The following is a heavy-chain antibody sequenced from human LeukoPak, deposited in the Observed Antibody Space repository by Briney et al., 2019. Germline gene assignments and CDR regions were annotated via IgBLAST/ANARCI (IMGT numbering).Heavy chain of an antibody. J-gene: IGHJ3*02. Sequence: PGGSLRLSCVASGFTFSSYSMNWVRQAPGKGLQWISYISSSSNTIYYADSAKGRFTISRDNAKSSLYLQMTGLRAGDTAEYYCAKSLFTSATGTGRAFHIWGQGTMVTVSS. D-gene: IGHD1-1*01. CDR1: GFTFSSYS. V-gene: IGHV3-48*04. CDR2: ISSSSNTI. CDR3: AKSLFTSATGTGRAFHI.